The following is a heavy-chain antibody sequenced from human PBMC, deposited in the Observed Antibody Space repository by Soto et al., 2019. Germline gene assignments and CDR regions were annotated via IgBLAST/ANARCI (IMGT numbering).Heavy chain of an antibody. J-gene: IGHJ4*02. CDR2: IWYDGNNK. CDR1: GFTFSNYG. CDR3: ARGLHSLFDY. D-gene: IGHD2-21*01. Sequence: GSLRLSCAASGFTFSNYGMHWVRQAPGKGLEWVAVIWYDGNNKYYADSVKGRFTISRDNSNNTLYVQMTSLRAEDTAVYYCARGLHSLFDYWGQGTLVTVSS. V-gene: IGHV3-33*01.